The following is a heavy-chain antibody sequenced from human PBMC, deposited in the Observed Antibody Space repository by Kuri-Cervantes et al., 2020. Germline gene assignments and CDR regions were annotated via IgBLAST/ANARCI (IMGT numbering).Heavy chain of an antibody. CDR1: GFTFSSYW. Sequence: GGSLRLSCAASGFTFSSYWMHWVRQAPGKGLVWVSRINSDGSSTSYADSVKGRFTISRDNSKNTLYLQMNSLRAEDTAVYYCARDLGTSVAGGYFDYWGQGTLVTVSS. D-gene: IGHD6-19*01. J-gene: IGHJ4*02. CDR2: INSDGSST. V-gene: IGHV3-74*01. CDR3: ARDLGTSVAGGYFDY.